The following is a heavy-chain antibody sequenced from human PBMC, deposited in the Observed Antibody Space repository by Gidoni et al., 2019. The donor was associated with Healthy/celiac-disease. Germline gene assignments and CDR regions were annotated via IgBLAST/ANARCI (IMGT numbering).Heavy chain of an antibody. CDR1: GGSISSSSYF. D-gene: IGHD3-22*01. CDR3: ARHGLPRTYYYDSHSGSRAPSAPFNDY. Sequence: QLQLQESGPGLVKPYETLPLTCTVSGGSISSSSYFWGWHRQPPGKGLEWIGSSYDSGSTYYNPTLKSRVTISVDTSKNQFSLKLSSVTAADTAVYYCARHGLPRTYYYDSHSGSRAPSAPFNDYWGQGTLVTVSS. CDR2: SYDSGST. J-gene: IGHJ4*02. V-gene: IGHV4-39*01.